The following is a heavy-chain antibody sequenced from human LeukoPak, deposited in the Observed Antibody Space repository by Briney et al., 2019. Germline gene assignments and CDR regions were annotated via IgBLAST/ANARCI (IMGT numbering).Heavy chain of an antibody. D-gene: IGHD5-24*01. CDR1: GFTFSNYA. Sequence: GGSLRLSCAASGFTFSNYAMSWVRQAPGKGLEWVSAISGSGGSTYYADTVKGRFTISRDNSKNTLLLQMNSLRVEDTAIYYCAKSTRDGYNLWFDYWGQGTLVTASS. CDR3: AKSTRDGYNLWFDY. J-gene: IGHJ4*02. CDR2: ISGSGGST. V-gene: IGHV3-23*01.